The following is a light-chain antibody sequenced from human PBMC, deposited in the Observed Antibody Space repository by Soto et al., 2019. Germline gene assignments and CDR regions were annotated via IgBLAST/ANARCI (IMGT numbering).Light chain of an antibody. V-gene: IGKV3-15*01. CDR2: GPS. CDR3: PQYNNWPPWT. Sequence: EIVMTQSPATLSVSPGERATLSCRASQSVSSNLAWYQQKPGQAPRLPIYGPSTRATGIPARFSGSGSGTQFTLNISSLQSEDFAVYYCPQYNNWPPWTFGQGTKVDIK. J-gene: IGKJ1*01. CDR1: QSVSSN.